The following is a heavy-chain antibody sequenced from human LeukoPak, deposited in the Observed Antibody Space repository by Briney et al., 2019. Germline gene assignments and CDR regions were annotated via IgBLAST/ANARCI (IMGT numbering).Heavy chain of an antibody. V-gene: IGHV4-34*01. CDR1: GGSFSGYY. CDR2: INHSGST. CDR3: ARGAVAYYYFDN. D-gene: IGHD6-19*01. Sequence: SETLSLTCAVYGGSFSGYYWSWIRQPPGKGLEWIGEINHSGSTNYNPSLKSRVTISVDTSKNQFSLKLSSVTAADTAVYYCARGAVAYYYFDNWGQGTLVTVSS. J-gene: IGHJ4*02.